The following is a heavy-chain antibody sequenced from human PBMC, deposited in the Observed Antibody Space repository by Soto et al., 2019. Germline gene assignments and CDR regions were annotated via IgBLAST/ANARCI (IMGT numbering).Heavy chain of an antibody. J-gene: IGHJ4*01. CDR1: GFTASTNF. V-gene: IGHV3-66*01. D-gene: IGHD4-17*01. CDR3: ARDRDYGGFDY. CDR2: IYSIGTT. Sequence: GGSLRLSCAASGFTASTNFMSWVRQAPGKGLEWVSVIYSIGTTYYADSVKGRFTISRDTSKNTLYLQMNSLRGEDTAVYYCARDRDYGGFDYWGHGTLVTVSS.